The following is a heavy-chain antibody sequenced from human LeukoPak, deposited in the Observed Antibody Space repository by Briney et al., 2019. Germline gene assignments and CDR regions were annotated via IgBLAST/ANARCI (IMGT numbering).Heavy chain of an antibody. CDR3: ARGTEKTRISGYYSFDH. CDR2: VYTSGTT. D-gene: IGHD3-22*01. V-gene: IGHV4-4*07. CDR1: GGSISGYF. J-gene: IGHJ4*02. Sequence: PSATLSLTCTVSGGSISGYFWTWIRQPAGKELEWIGRVYTSGTTYYNPSLESRVTISLDTFNNQLSLRVTSVTAADTAIYYCARGTEKTRISGYYSFDHWGGGFLVTVSS.